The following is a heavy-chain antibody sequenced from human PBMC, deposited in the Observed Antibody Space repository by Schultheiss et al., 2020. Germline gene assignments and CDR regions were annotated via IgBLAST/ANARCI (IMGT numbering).Heavy chain of an antibody. J-gene: IGHJ4*02. V-gene: IGHV3-49*03. CDR1: GFTFGDYA. D-gene: IGHD6-13*01. CDR3: ARGVGYSSSWTLPDY. Sequence: GESLKISCTASGFTFGDYAMSWFRQAPGKGLEWVGFIRSKAYGGTTDYAAPVKGRFTISRDDSKNTLYLQMNSLRAEDTAVYYCARGVGYSSSWTLPDYWGQGTLVTVSS. CDR2: IRSKAYGGTT.